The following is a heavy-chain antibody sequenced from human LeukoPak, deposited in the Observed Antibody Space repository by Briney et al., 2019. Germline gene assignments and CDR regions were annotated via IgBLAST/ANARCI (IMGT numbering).Heavy chain of an antibody. D-gene: IGHD1-1*01. CDR2: ISGDSGGT. CDR3: AKDGGPTVFYYFDC. CDR1: GFSFSNSA. V-gene: IGHV3-23*01. Sequence: GGSLRLSCAASGFSFSNSAMSWVRQAPGKGLEGVSGISGDSGGTNYADSVKGRFTISRDNSKNTLYLQMNSLRAEDTAAYYCAKDGGPTVFYYFDCWGQGTLVTVSS. J-gene: IGHJ4*02.